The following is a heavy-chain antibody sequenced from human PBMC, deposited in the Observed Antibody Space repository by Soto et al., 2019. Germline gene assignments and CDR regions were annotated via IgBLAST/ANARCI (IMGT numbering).Heavy chain of an antibody. D-gene: IGHD3-3*01. V-gene: IGHV3-30-3*01. Sequence: GGSLRLSCAASGFTFSSYAMHWVRQAPGKGLEWVAVISYDGSNKYYADSVKGRFTISRDNSKNTLYLQMNSLRAEDTAVYYCARNCGPYYDFWSGYSYYYYGMDVWGQGTTVTVSS. CDR3: ARNCGPYYDFWSGYSYYYYGMDV. CDR1: GFTFSSYA. J-gene: IGHJ6*02. CDR2: ISYDGSNK.